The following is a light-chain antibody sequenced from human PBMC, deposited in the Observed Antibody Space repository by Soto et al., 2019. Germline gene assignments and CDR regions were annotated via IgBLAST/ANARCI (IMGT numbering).Light chain of an antibody. CDR3: QQYNNWPPDGT. CDR2: AAS. CDR1: QAINNY. V-gene: IGKV1-27*01. Sequence: DIRMTQSRSSVSVSGGDRVSMTCRASQAINNYLAWYQQKPGKFPKLLIYAASTLHPGVPSRFSGSGSGTDFTLTISSLQSEDFAIYYCQQYNNWPPDGTFGQGTKVDIK. J-gene: IGKJ1*01.